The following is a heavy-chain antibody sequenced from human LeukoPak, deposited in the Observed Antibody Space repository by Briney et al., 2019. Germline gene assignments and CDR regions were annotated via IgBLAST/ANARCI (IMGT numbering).Heavy chain of an antibody. D-gene: IGHD3-10*01. V-gene: IGHV4-59*08. CDR1: GDSISSYY. Sequence: SETLSLTCTVSGDSISSYYWSWIRQPAGKGLEWIGYIYYSGSTNYNPSLKSRVTISVDTSKNQFSLKLSSVTAADTAVYYCARQSIGYYYGSGSYPYFDYWGQGTLVTVSS. CDR3: ARQSIGYYYGSGSYPYFDY. CDR2: IYYSGST. J-gene: IGHJ4*02.